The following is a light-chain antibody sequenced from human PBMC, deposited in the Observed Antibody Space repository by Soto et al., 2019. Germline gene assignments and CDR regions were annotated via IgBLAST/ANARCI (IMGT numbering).Light chain of an antibody. CDR1: QSVSSS. CDR3: QQYGSSPSIT. J-gene: IGKJ5*01. Sequence: EIVVTQSPATLSVSPGERVTLTCRASQSVSSSLAWYQQRPGQAPRRLISDTSTRAPGIAAMFSGSGSGTDFTLTISRLEPEDFAVYYCQQYGSSPSITFGQGTRLQIK. V-gene: IGKV3-20*01. CDR2: DTS.